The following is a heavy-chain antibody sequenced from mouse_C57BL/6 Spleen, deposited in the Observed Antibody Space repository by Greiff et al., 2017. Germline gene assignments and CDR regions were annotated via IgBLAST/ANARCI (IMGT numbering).Heavy chain of an antibody. D-gene: IGHD1-1*01. CDR2: INPSNGGT. CDR1: GYTFTSYW. J-gene: IGHJ2*01. V-gene: IGHV1-53*01. CDR3: ARGPYYYGSSHDY. Sequence: QVQLQQPGTELVKPGASVKLSCKASGYTFTSYWMHWVKQRPGQGLEWIGNINPSNGGTNYNEKFKSKATLTVDKSSSTAYMQLSSLTSDDSAVYYFARGPYYYGSSHDYWGQGTTLTVSS.